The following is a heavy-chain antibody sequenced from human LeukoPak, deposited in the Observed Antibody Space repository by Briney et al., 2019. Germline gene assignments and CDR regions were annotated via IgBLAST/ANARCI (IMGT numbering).Heavy chain of an antibody. CDR2: ISHSGTTI. J-gene: IGHJ4*02. V-gene: IGHV3-11*04. CDR1: GFTFSDYY. CDR3: ARGADYSNYFDSYDY. Sequence: GGSLRLSCAASGFTFSDYYMSWIRQAPGKGLEWVSYISHSGTTIYYADSVKGRFTISRDNAKNSLYLQMNSLRAEDTAVYYCARGADYSNYFDSYDYWGQGTLVTVSS. D-gene: IGHD4-11*01.